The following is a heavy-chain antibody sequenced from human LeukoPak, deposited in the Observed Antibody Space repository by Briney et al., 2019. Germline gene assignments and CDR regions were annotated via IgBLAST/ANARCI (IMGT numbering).Heavy chain of an antibody. J-gene: IGHJ3*02. V-gene: IGHV1-69*13. CDR3: AREPYYYDSSGYYYNAFDI. D-gene: IGHD3-22*01. Sequence: SVKVSCKASGYTFTGYYMHWVRQAPGQGLEWMGGIIPIFGTANYAQKFQGRVTIAADESTSTAYMELSSLRSEDTAVYYCAREPYYYDSSGYYYNAFDIWGQGTMVTVSS. CDR1: GYTFTGYY. CDR2: IIPIFGTA.